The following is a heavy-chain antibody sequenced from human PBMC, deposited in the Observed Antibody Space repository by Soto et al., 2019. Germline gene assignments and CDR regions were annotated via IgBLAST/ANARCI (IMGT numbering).Heavy chain of an antibody. Sequence: GASVKVSCKASGYTFTGYYMPWVRQAPGQGLEWMGWINPNSGGTNYAQKFQGWVTMTRDTSISTAYMELSRLRSDDTAVYYCARDSGITMVRGADAFDIWGQGTMVTVSS. CDR2: INPNSGGT. CDR1: GYTFTGYY. J-gene: IGHJ3*02. D-gene: IGHD3-10*01. V-gene: IGHV1-2*04. CDR3: ARDSGITMVRGADAFDI.